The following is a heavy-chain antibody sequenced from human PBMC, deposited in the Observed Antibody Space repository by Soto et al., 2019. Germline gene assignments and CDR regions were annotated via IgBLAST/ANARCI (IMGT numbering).Heavy chain of an antibody. J-gene: IGHJ6*02. CDR3: ARDGVGAMGMGEMDV. CDR1: GGSISSGSYY. V-gene: IGHV4-31*02. D-gene: IGHD1-26*01. CDR2: IYYNGNT. Sequence: LCGGSISSGSYYWSWIRQHPGKGLEWIGYIYYNGNTYYNPSLKSRVTISLDTSKNQFSLKLTSVTAADTAVYYCARDGVGAMGMGEMDVWGQGTTVTVSS.